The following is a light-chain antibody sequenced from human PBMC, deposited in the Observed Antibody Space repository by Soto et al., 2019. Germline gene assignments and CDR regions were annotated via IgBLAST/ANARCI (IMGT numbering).Light chain of an antibody. CDR3: HQYDHWPQT. CDR1: QSVRSY. V-gene: IGKV3-15*01. CDR2: GAS. Sequence: EVVMTQSPATLSVSPGERATLSCGASQSVRSYLAWYQQKPGRAPRLLIHGASTRAPGIPARFSGSGSGTDFTLTISSLQSEDFAVYYCHQYDHWPQTFGQGTKVDIK. J-gene: IGKJ1*01.